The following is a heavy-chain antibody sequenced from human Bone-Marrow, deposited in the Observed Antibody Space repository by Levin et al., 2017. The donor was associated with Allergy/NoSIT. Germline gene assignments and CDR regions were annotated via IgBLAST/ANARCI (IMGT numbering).Heavy chain of an antibody. V-gene: IGHV5-51*01. J-gene: IGHJ4*02. CDR1: GYIFTRYW. Sequence: RGESLKISCQGSGYIFTRYWIGWVRQMPGKGLEWMGIIYPGDSDTKYSPSFQGQVTISADKSINTAYVHWNSLKASDNAIYYCARSYYCGADCYTTPDYWGQGTLVTVSS. CDR3: ARSYYCGADCYTTPDY. CDR2: IYPGDSDT. D-gene: IGHD2-21*02.